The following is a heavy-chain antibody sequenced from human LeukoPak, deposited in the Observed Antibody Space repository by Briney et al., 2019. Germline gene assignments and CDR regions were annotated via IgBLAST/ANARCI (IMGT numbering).Heavy chain of an antibody. V-gene: IGHV1-2*02. Sequence: ASVKVSCKASGYTLTGYYMHWVRQAPGQGLEWTGWMNPNSGGTKYAQKFQGRVTMTRDTSISTAYMELSRLRSDDTAMYYCASPHVDTAMGEFDYWGQGSLVTVSS. CDR3: ASPHVDTAMGEFDY. CDR1: GYTLTGYY. J-gene: IGHJ4*02. CDR2: MNPNSGGT. D-gene: IGHD5-18*01.